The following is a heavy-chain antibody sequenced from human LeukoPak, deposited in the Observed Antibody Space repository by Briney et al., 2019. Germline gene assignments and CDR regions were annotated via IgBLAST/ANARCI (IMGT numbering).Heavy chain of an antibody. CDR2: MNPNSGGT. CDR3: ATGRWGVDY. Sequence: ASVKVSCKASGYTFTYYYMHWVRQAPGQGLEWMGWMNPNSGGTNYAQKFQGRVTMTRDTSISTAYMELSRLRSDDTAAYYCATGRWGVDYWGQGTLVTVSS. J-gene: IGHJ4*02. CDR1: GYTFTYYY. D-gene: IGHD3-16*01. V-gene: IGHV1-2*02.